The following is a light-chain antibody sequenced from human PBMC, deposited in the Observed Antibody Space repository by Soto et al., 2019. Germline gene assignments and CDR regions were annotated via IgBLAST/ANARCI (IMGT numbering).Light chain of an antibody. CDR3: QSSDSSLSGWV. J-gene: IGLJ2*01. V-gene: IGLV1-40*01. CDR2: GDN. CDR1: RSNIGAGYD. Sequence: QSVLTQPPSVSGAPGQRLTISCTGSRSNIGAGYDVHWYQHLPGAAPKLLIYGDNNRPSGVPDRFSGSKSGTSASLAITGVQAEDEADYYCQSSDSSLSGWVFGGGTKATVL.